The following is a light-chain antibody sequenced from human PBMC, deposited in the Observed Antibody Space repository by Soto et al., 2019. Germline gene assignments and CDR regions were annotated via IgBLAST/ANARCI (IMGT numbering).Light chain of an antibody. CDR2: GAS. CDR3: QQYGGSPWT. V-gene: IGKV3-20*01. CDR1: QSVSNSY. J-gene: IGKJ1*01. Sequence: EIVLTQSPGTLSLSPGERATLSCRASQSVSNSYLAWYQQKPGQAPRLLIYGASSRATGIPDRISGSGSGTDFALTISRLEPEDFAVYHCQQYGGSPWTFGQGTKVDIK.